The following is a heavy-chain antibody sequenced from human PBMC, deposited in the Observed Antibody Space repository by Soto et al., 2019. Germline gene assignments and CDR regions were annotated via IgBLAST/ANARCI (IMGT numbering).Heavy chain of an antibody. V-gene: IGHV4-31*03. CDR1: GGSISSGGYY. J-gene: IGHJ4*02. CDR2: IYYSGST. CDR3: ARGVGATTYLDY. Sequence: QVQLQESGPGLVKPSQTLSLTCTVSGGSISSGGYYWSWIRQHPGKGLEWIGYIYYSGSTYYNPSLTSRVTKSVDTSKNPFSLKLSSVTAADTAVYYCARGVGATTYLDYWGQGTLVTVSS. D-gene: IGHD1-26*01.